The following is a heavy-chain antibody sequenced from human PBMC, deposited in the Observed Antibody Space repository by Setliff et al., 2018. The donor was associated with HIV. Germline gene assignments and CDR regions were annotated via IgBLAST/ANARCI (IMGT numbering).Heavy chain of an antibody. J-gene: IGHJ4*02. Sequence: GGSLRLSCAASGFTFDDYAMHWVRQAPGKGLEWVGFIRSKAYGGTPEYAASVKGRFTISRDDSKTIAYLQMSGLKTEDTAVYFCTRDDPPGYCSSTTCPYLFDYWGRGTLVTVSS. CDR3: TRDDPPGYCSSTTCPYLFDY. D-gene: IGHD2-2*01. V-gene: IGHV3-49*04. CDR2: IRSKAYGGTP. CDR1: GFTFDDYA.